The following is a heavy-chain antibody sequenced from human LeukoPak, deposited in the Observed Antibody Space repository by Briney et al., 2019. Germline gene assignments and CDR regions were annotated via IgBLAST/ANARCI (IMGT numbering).Heavy chain of an antibody. CDR1: GFTFGDYA. Sequence: GVSLRLSCTASGFTFGDYAMSWIRQAPGKGLEWVGFIRSKAYGETADYAASVKGRFTISRDDSKAIAYLQMNSLKTEDTAVYHCTRDRGAYNLYDYWGQGTLVTVSS. V-gene: IGHV3-49*03. D-gene: IGHD1-1*01. CDR3: TRDRGAYNLYDY. CDR2: IRSKAYGETA. J-gene: IGHJ4*02.